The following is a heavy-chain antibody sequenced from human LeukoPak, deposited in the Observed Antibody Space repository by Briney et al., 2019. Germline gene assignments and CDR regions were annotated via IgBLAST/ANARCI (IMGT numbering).Heavy chain of an antibody. V-gene: IGHV4-30-4*01. CDR3: ARAVPHSLYCSGGSCWEITGYFDY. Sequence: SQTLSLTCTVSGGSISSGDYYWRWIRQPPGRGLEWIGYIYYSGSTYYNPSLKSRVTISVDTSKNQFSLKLSSVTAADTAVYYCARAVPHSLYCSGGSCWEITGYFDYWGQGTLVTVSS. D-gene: IGHD2-15*01. J-gene: IGHJ4*02. CDR1: GGSISSGDYY. CDR2: IYYSGST.